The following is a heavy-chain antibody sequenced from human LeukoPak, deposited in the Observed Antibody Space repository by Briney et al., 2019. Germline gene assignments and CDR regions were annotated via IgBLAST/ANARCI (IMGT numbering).Heavy chain of an antibody. J-gene: IGHJ1*01. D-gene: IGHD5-24*01. CDR2: IWYDGSNK. CDR3: AKPREEMATTITAFQH. V-gene: IGHV3-33*06. Sequence: GGSLRLSCAASGFTFSSYGMHWVRQAPGKGLEWVAVIWYDGSNKYYADSVKGRFTISRDNSKNTLYLQMNSLRAEDTAVYYCAKPREEMATTITAFQHWGQGTLVTVSS. CDR1: GFTFSSYG.